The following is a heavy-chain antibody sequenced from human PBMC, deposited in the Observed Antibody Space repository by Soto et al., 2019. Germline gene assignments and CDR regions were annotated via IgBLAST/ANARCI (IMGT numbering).Heavy chain of an antibody. V-gene: IGHV1-69*13. CDR3: ARERKGYYDILTGYYNFDY. J-gene: IGHJ4*02. Sequence: SVKVSCKASGGTFSSYAISWVRQAPGQGLEWMGGIIPIFGTANYAQKFQGRVTITADESTSTAYMELSSLRSEDTAVYYCARERKGYYDILTGYYNFDYWGQGTLVTVSS. CDR2: IIPIFGTA. CDR1: GGTFSSYA. D-gene: IGHD3-9*01.